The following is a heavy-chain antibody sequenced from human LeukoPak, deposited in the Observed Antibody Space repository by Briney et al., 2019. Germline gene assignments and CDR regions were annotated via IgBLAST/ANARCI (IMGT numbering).Heavy chain of an antibody. CDR3: AKGVAETNIDAFDI. Sequence: PGGSLRLSCAASGFTFDDYAMHWVRQAPGKGLEWVSGISWNSGSIGYADSVKGRFTISRDNAKNSLYLQMNSLRAEDMALYYCAKGVAETNIDAFDIWGQGTMVTVSS. J-gene: IGHJ3*02. V-gene: IGHV3-9*03. D-gene: IGHD1-14*01. CDR1: GFTFDDYA. CDR2: ISWNSGSI.